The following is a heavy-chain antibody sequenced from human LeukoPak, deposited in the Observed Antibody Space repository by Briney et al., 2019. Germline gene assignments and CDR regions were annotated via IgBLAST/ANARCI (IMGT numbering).Heavy chain of an antibody. J-gene: IGHJ4*02. V-gene: IGHV3-30*03. Sequence: GGSLRLSCAASGFIFSNYGIHWVRQAPGKGLEWVAVISYDGSNKYYADSVKGRFTISRDNAKNSLYLQMNSLRAEDTAVYYCARGGHYDSLWGRYRQKEGFDYWGQGILVTVSS. CDR2: ISYDGSNK. CDR3: ARGGHYDSLWGRYRQKEGFDY. D-gene: IGHD3-16*02. CDR1: GFIFSNYG.